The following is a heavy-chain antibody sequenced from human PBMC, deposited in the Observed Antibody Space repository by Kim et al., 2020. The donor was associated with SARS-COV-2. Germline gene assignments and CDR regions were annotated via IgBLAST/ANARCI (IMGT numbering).Heavy chain of an antibody. CDR2: ISWNSGSI. CDR1: GFTFADYA. D-gene: IGHD2-21*02. Sequence: GGSLRLSCAVSGFTFADYAMHWVRQAPGKGLEWVSGISWNSGSIGYADSVKGRFTISRDNAKSSLYLQMNSLRGEDTALYYCARNMLADVVTAVDVWGKGPPVSVAS. V-gene: IGHV3-9*01. CDR3: ARNMLADVVTAVDV. J-gene: IGHJ6*04.